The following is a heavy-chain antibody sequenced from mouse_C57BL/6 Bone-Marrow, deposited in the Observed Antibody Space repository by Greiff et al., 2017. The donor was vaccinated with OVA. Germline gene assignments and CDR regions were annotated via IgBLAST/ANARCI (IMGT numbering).Heavy chain of an antibody. CDR3: ASLFDYDWYFDV. CDR1: GFNIKDYY. J-gene: IGHJ1*03. V-gene: IGHV14-2*01. D-gene: IGHD2-4*01. Sequence: EVQRVESGAELVKPGASVKLSCTASGFNIKDYYMHWVKQRTEQGLEWIGRIDPEDGETEYAPKFQGKATITADTSSNTAYLQLSSLTSEDTAVYYCASLFDYDWYFDVWGTGTTVTVSS. CDR2: IDPEDGET.